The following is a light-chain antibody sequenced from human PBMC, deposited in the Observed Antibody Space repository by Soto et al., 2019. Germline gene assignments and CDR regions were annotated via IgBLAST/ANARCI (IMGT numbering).Light chain of an antibody. Sequence: EIVLTQSPGTLSLSPGERATLSCGASHSVSGSYLAWYQQKPGQAPRLLIYGASSRATGIPDRFSGSGSGTDFTLTISRLEPEDFAVYYCQQYGSSPPITFGQGTRLEIK. J-gene: IGKJ5*01. CDR1: HSVSGSY. V-gene: IGKV3-20*01. CDR2: GAS. CDR3: QQYGSSPPIT.